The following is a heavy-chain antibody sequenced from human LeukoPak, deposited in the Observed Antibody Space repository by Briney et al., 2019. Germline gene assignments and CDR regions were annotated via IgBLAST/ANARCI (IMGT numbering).Heavy chain of an antibody. CDR1: GYTFTSYG. CDR3: ARYYDSSGYYYFDY. J-gene: IGHJ4*02. CDR2: ISAYNGNT. Sequence: GASVKVSCKASGYTFTSYGISWVRQAPGQGLEWMGWISAYNGNTNYAQKLQGRVTMTTDTFTSTAYMELRSLRSDDTAVYYCARYYDSSGYYYFDYWGQGTLVTVSS. V-gene: IGHV1-18*01. D-gene: IGHD3-22*01.